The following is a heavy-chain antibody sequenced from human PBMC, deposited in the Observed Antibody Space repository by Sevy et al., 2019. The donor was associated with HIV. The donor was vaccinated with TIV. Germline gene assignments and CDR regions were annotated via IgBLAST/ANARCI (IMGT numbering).Heavy chain of an antibody. CDR3: TTDGGGYNYGYSFDY. D-gene: IGHD5-18*01. Sequence: GGSLRLSCAASGFSLTTSDMHWVRQAPGKGLEWVGRIKSKTDGGTTDYAAPVKGRFTISRDDSKNTLYLQMNSLKTEDTAVYYCTTDGGGYNYGYSFDYWGQGTLVTVSS. CDR2: IKSKTDGGTT. CDR1: GFSLTTSD. V-gene: IGHV3-15*07. J-gene: IGHJ4*02.